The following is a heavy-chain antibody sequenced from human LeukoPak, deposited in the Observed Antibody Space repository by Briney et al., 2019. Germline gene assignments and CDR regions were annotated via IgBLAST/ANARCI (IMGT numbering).Heavy chain of an antibody. V-gene: IGHV4-39*01. CDR3: ARGGSRLTSAGDLDY. Sequence: SETLSLTCTVSGGSISSSRYYWGWIRQPPGKGLEWIGSIYYSGSTYYNPSLKSRVTISVDTSRNQFSLKLSSVTAADTAVYYCARGGSRLTSAGDLDYWGQGTLVTVSS. CDR1: GGSISSSRYY. D-gene: IGHD3-16*01. CDR2: IYYSGST. J-gene: IGHJ4*02.